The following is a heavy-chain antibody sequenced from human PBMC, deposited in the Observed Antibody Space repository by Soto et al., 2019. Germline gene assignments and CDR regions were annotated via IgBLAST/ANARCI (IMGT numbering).Heavy chain of an antibody. D-gene: IGHD3-16*02. Sequence: QVQLQESGPGLVKPSQTLSLTCTVSGGSISSGGYYWSWIRQHPGKGLEWIGYIYYSGSTYYNPYLKNRFTISVDTSKNQFCLKLSSVTAADTAVYYCARVRAGYDYVWGSYPYWYFDLWGRGTLVTVSS. CDR1: GGSISSGGYY. V-gene: IGHV4-31*03. CDR2: IYYSGST. CDR3: ARVRAGYDYVWGSYPYWYFDL. J-gene: IGHJ2*01.